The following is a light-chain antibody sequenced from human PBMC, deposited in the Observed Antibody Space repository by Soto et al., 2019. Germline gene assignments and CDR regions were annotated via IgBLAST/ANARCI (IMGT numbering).Light chain of an antibody. V-gene: IGLV2-11*01. CDR1: NSDIGGYNY. CDR3: CSYAGTYNFWV. CDR2: DVS. Sequence: QSALTQPRSVSGSPGQSVTISCTGTNSDIGGYNYVSWYQQHPGKAPKVMIYDVSRRPSGVPDRFSGSKSGNTASLTISGLQPEDEADYYCCSYAGTYNFWVFGGGTQLTVL. J-gene: IGLJ3*02.